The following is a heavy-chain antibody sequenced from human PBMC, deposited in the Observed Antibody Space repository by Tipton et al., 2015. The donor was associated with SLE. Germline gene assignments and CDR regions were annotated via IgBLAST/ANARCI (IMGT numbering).Heavy chain of an antibody. D-gene: IGHD4-17*01. CDR3: ARAVTTGLYWYFDL. V-gene: IGHV1-18*01. Sequence: QSGAEVKNPGASVKVSCKASAYTFTTYSISWVLQAPVQGLERMGWISTYNGNTNYAQKLQGRVTMTTDTSTSTAYMELRSLRSDDTAVYYCARAVTTGLYWYFDLWGRGPLVTVPS. J-gene: IGHJ2*01. CDR2: ISTYNGNT. CDR1: AYTFTTYS.